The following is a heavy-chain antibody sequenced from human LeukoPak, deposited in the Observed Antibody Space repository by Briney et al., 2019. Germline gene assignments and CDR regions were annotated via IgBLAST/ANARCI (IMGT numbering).Heavy chain of an antibody. CDR2: IYYSGST. CDR1: GGSISSYY. Sequence: SETLSLTCTVSGGSISSYYWSWIRQPPGKGLEWIGYIYYSGSTNYNPSLKSRVTISVDTSKNQFSLKLSSVTAADTAVYYCARERIAADGTGYNWFDPWGQGTLVTVSS. CDR3: ARERIAADGTGYNWFDP. J-gene: IGHJ5*02. V-gene: IGHV4-59*01. D-gene: IGHD6-13*01.